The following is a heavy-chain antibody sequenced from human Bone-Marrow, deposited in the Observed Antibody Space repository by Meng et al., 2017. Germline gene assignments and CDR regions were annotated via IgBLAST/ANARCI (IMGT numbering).Heavy chain of an antibody. D-gene: IGHD3-10*01. V-gene: IGHV3-23*01. J-gene: IGHJ4*02. CDR3: AKYSYGLGDYFYN. CDR1: GFSFSSYA. CDR2: LSGGGFST. Sequence: GESLKISCAASGFSFSSYAMSWVRRAPGKGLEWLADLSGGGFSTYYADSVKGRFTISRHNSKNTLYLQVHSLRGEDTALYYCAKYSYGLGDYFYNWGQGALVTVSS.